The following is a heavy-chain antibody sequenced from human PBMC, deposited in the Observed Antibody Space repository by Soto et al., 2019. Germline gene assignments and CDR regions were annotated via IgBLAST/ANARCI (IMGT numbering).Heavy chain of an antibody. V-gene: IGHV3-23*01. J-gene: IGHJ4*02. CDR1: GFTFSSYA. CDR3: AKRPLSIIPFDY. D-gene: IGHD3-16*01. CDR2: ISGSGANT. Sequence: EVPLLESGGGLVQPGGSLRLSCAASGFTFSSYAMTWVRRAPGKGLEWVSTISGSGANTFYADSVKGRFTISRDNSKNTLYLQMNSPRAEDTAVYYCAKRPLSIIPFDYWGQGTLVTVSS.